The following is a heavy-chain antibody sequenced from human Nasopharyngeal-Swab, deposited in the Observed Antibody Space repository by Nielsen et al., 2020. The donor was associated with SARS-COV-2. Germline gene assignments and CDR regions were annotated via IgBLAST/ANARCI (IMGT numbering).Heavy chain of an antibody. Sequence: WIRQPPGKGLEWIGSIYYSGSTYYNPSLKSRVTISVDTSKNQFSLKLSSVAAADTAVYYCARSKAEDYSSSWYDYWGRGTLVTVSS. J-gene: IGHJ4*02. CDR3: ARSKAEDYSSSWYDY. D-gene: IGHD6-13*01. V-gene: IGHV4-39*01. CDR2: IYYSGST.